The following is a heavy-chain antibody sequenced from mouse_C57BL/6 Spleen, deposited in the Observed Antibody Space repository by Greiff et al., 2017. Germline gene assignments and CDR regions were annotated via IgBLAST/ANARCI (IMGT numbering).Heavy chain of an antibody. J-gene: IGHJ2*01. CDR3: ARITTVVATDYFDY. V-gene: IGHV5-4*01. CDR2: ISDGGSYT. D-gene: IGHD1-1*01. CDR1: GFTFSSYA. Sequence: EVQVVESGGGLVKPGGSLKLSCAASGFTFSSYAMSWVRQTPEKRLEWVATISDGGSYTYYPDNVKGRFTISRDNAKNNLYLQMSHLKSEDTAMYYCARITTVVATDYFDYWGQGTTLAVSS.